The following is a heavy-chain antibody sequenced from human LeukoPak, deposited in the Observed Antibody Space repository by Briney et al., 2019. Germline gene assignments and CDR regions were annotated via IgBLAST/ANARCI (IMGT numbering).Heavy chain of an antibody. D-gene: IGHD3-22*01. J-gene: IGHJ4*02. CDR3: ARDTYYYDSSGYWADY. CDR2: IYYSGST. Sequence: SETLSLTCTVSGVSISTSRYYWGWIRQPPGKGLEWIGSIYYSGSTYYNPSLKSRVTISVDTSKNQFSLKLSSVTAADTAVYYCARDTYYYDSSGYWADYWGQGTLVTVSS. CDR1: GVSISTSRYY. V-gene: IGHV4-39*07.